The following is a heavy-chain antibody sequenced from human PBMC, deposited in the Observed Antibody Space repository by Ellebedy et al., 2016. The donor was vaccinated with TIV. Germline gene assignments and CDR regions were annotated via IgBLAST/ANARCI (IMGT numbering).Heavy chain of an antibody. CDR1: GFTFSTYW. CDR2: INQDGGDK. J-gene: IGHJ4*02. CDR3: ARARCSNSDCHIPGY. D-gene: IGHD2-2*01. Sequence: PGGSLRLSCAASGFTFSTYWMSWVRQAPGTGLEWVANINQDGGDKYYVDSVKGRFTISRDNARNSLYLQMNSLRAEDTAVYYCARARCSNSDCHIPGYWGQGTLVTVSS. V-gene: IGHV3-7*03.